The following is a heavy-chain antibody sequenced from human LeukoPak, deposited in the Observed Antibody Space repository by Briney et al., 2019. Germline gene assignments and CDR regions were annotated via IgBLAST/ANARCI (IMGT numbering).Heavy chain of an antibody. D-gene: IGHD3-9*01. CDR1: GYTFTGYY. V-gene: IGHV1-2*02. J-gene: IGHJ4*02. CDR2: INPNSGGT. CDR3: ARDVSGILTGYSEYYFDY. Sequence: ASVKVSCKASGYTFTGYYMHWVRQAPGQGLEWMGWINPNSGGTNYAQKFQGRVTMTRDTSTSTVYMELSSLRSEDTAVYYCARDVSGILTGYSEYYFDYWGQGTLVTVSS.